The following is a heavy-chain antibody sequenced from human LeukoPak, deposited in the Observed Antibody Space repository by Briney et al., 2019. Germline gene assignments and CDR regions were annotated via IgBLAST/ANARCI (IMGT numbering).Heavy chain of an antibody. V-gene: IGHV1-69*13. CDR3: ALQPRYFDWFLV. Sequence: ASVKVSCKASGGTFSSCAINWVRQAPGQGLEWMGGIIPIFGTANYAQKFQGRVTITADESTSTAYMELSSLRSEDTAVYYCALQPRYFDWFLVWGQGTPVTVSS. CDR2: IIPIFGTA. D-gene: IGHD3-9*01. J-gene: IGHJ4*02. CDR1: GGTFSSCA.